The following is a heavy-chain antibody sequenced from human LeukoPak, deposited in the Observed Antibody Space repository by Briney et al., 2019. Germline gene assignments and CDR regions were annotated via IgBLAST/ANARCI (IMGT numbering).Heavy chain of an antibody. CDR3: ASEGSPYYYYYYMDV. J-gene: IGHJ6*03. Sequence: GASVKASCKASGYTFTSYGISWVRQAPGQGLEWMGWISAYNGNTNYAQKLQGRVTMTTDTSTSTAYMELRSLRSDDTAVYYCASEGSPYYYYYYMDVWGKGTTVTVSS. CDR1: GYTFTSYG. CDR2: ISAYNGNT. V-gene: IGHV1-18*01.